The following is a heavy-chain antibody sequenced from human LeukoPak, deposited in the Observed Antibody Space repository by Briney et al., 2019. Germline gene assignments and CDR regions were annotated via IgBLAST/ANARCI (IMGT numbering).Heavy chain of an antibody. D-gene: IGHD4-17*01. CDR1: GFTFSTYW. CDR2: TNSDGSST. Sequence: PGGSLRLSCAASGFTFSTYWMHWVRQAPGKGLVWVSRTNSDGSSTSYADSVEGRFTISRDNAKNTLYLQMNSLRAEDTAVYYCARGQIYGDYFDYWGQGTLVTVSS. V-gene: IGHV3-74*01. J-gene: IGHJ4*02. CDR3: ARGQIYGDYFDY.